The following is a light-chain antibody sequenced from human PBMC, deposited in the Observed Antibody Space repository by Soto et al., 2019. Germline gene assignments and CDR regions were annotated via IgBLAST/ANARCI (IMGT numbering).Light chain of an antibody. CDR2: DVS. Sequence: QSALTQPRSVSGSPGQSVTISCTGTSSDVGGYMYVSWYQQHPGKAPKLMIYDVSKRPSGVPDRFSGSKSGNTASLTISGLQAEDEADYYCCSYAGSYTVFGGGTKVTVL. CDR1: SSDVGGYMY. V-gene: IGLV2-11*01. J-gene: IGLJ2*01. CDR3: CSYAGSYTV.